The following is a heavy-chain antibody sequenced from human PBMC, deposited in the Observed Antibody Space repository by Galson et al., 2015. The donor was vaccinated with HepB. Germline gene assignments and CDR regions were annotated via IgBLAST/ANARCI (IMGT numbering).Heavy chain of an antibody. V-gene: IGHV2-70*17. D-gene: IGHD3-10*01. J-gene: IGHJ4*02. CDR1: GFSLTPSGMS. CDR2: IDWDDDK. CDR3: ARSDRSLLGIPFDY. Sequence: PALVKPTQTLTLICTFSGFSLTPSGMSVNWIRQPPGKALEWLARIDWDDDKFYSTSLKTRLAISKDTSKNQVVLTMTNMEPVDTATYFCARSDRSLLGIPFDYWGRGTLVTVSS.